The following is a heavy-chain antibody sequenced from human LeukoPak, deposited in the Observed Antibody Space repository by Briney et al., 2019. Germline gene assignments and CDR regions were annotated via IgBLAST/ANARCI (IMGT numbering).Heavy chain of an antibody. CDR2: IIPIFGTA. V-gene: IGHV1-69*13. J-gene: IGHJ1*01. CDR3: ARAESGSYSDPDEYFQH. Sequence: ASVKVSCKASGGTFSSYAISWVRQAPGQGLGWMGGIIPIFGTANYAQKFQGRVTITADESTSTAYMELSSLRSEDTAVYYCARAESGSYSDPDEYFQHWGQGTLVTVSS. CDR1: GGTFSSYA. D-gene: IGHD1-26*01.